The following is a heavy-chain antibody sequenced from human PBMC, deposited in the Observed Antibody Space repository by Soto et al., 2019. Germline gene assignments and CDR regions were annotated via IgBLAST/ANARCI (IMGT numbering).Heavy chain of an antibody. Sequence: LSCACSGFTFSNYAMTWVRQAPGKGLEWVSTTRSNGEYTYYADSVKGRFTVSRDNSQNALFLEMSSLRAEDTAVYYCAKESMSVAVSASRVYGMEVWGQGT. CDR2: TRSNGEYT. CDR1: GFTFSNYA. V-gene: IGHV3-23*01. CDR3: AKESMSVAVSASRVYGMEV. J-gene: IGHJ6*02. D-gene: IGHD6-6*01.